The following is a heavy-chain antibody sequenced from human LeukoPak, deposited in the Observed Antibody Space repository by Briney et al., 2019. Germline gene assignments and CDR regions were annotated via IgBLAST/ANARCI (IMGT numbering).Heavy chain of an antibody. CDR1: GFTFSSYA. CDR2: ISYDGSNK. CDR3: ARGSCSSTSCFERIRGLDV. V-gene: IGHV3-30*14. Sequence: GGSLRLSCAASGFTFSSYAMHWVRQAPGKGLEWVAVISYDGSNKYYADSVKGRFTISRDNAKNSLYLQMNSLRAEDTGVYYCARGSCSSTSCFERIRGLDVWGHGTTVTVSS. J-gene: IGHJ6*02. D-gene: IGHD2-2*01.